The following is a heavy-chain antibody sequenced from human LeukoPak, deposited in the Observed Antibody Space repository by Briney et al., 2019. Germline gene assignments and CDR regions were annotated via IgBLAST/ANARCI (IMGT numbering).Heavy chain of an antibody. V-gene: IGHV1-69*06. CDR1: LGTLSSYA. CDR2: IIPIFGTA. Sequence: SVNVSCKASLGTLSSYAISWVRQAAGQGGKWMGGIIPIFGTANYAQKFQGRVTITADKSTSTAYMELSSLTSEDTAVYYCARDGTGMVFSYYMDVWGKGTTVTVSS. CDR3: ARDGTGMVFSYYMDV. J-gene: IGHJ6*03. D-gene: IGHD5-18*01.